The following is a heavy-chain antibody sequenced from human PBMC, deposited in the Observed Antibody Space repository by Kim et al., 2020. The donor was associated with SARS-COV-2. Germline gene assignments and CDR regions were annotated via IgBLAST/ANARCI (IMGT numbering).Heavy chain of an antibody. CDR3: ARDQAARPIRRQSIDY. CDR1: GFTFSSYA. V-gene: IGHV3-30-3*01. CDR2: ISYDGSNK. J-gene: IGHJ4*02. D-gene: IGHD6-6*01. Sequence: GGSLRLSCAASGFTFSSYAMHWVRQAPGKGLEWVAVISYDGSNKYYADSVKGRFTISRDNSKNTLYLQMNSLRAEDTAVYYCARDQAARPIRRQSIDYWGQGTLVTVSS.